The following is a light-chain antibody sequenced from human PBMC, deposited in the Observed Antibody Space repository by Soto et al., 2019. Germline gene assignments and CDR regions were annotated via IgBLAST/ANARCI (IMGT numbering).Light chain of an antibody. Sequence: QSVLSQPASMSGSPGQSITIPCTGASSDIGLYNYVSWYQHHPGKAPKLLISEVNIRPSGLSDRFSASKAGNTASLTISGLQPEDEAYYYCSCLSTTSTPIVFGTGTKVTAL. CDR2: EVN. CDR3: SCLSTTSTPIV. V-gene: IGLV2-14*01. CDR1: SSDIGLYNY. J-gene: IGLJ1*01.